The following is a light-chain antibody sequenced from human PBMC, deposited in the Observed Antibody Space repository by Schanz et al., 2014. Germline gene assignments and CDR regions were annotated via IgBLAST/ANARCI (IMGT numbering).Light chain of an antibody. CDR2: EAY. CDR3: QQRSNWPLT. V-gene: IGKV3-11*01. J-gene: IGKJ4*01. Sequence: EIVLTQSPDTLSLSPGERAIISCRASRSVSSYLGWYQKKSGQAPRLLIYEAYNRATGIPARFSGGGSGTDFTLTISSLEPEDFAVYYCQQRSNWPLTFGGGTKVEI. CDR1: RSVSSY.